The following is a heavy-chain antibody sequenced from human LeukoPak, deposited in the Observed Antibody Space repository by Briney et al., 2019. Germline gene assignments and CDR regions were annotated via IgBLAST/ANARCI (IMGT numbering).Heavy chain of an antibody. CDR2: IYYSGDT. Sequence: SETLSLTCTVSDGAIAGYSWSWIRQPPGKGLEWIGYIYYSGDTNYNPSLKSRVTISVDTSKNQFSLKLSSVTAADTAVYYCARAKDYYYYYMDVWGKGTTVTVSS. V-gene: IGHV4-59*01. J-gene: IGHJ6*03. CDR1: DGAIAGYS. CDR3: ARAKDYYYYYMDV.